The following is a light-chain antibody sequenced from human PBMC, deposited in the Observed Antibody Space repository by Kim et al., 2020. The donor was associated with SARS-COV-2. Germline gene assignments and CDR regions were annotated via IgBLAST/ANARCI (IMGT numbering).Light chain of an antibody. J-gene: IGKJ1*01. Sequence: DIAMTQSPPSLPVTPGEPASISCRSSQSLLHSNGYNYLDWYLQKPGQSPQLLIYLGSNRASGVPDRFSGSGSGTDFTLKISRVEAEDVGVYYCMQALQAWTFGQGTKVDIK. CDR2: LGS. CDR3: MQALQAWT. CDR1: QSLLHSNGYNY. V-gene: IGKV2-28*01.